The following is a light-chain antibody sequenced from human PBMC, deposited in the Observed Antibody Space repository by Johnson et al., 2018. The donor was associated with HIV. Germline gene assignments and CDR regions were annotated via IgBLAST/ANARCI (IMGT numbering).Light chain of an antibody. Sequence: QSVLTQPPSVSAAPGQKVTISCSGSSSNIGNNYVSWYQQLPGTAPKLLIFDNHKRPSGIPDRFSGSKSGTSATLGITGLQTGDEADYYCATWDSSLSAYVFGPGTKVTVL. J-gene: IGLJ1*01. CDR2: DNH. V-gene: IGLV1-51*01. CDR1: SSNIGNNY. CDR3: ATWDSSLSAYV.